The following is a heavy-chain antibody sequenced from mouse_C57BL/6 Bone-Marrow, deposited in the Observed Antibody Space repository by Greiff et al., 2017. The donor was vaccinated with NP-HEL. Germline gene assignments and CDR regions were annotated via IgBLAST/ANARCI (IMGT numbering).Heavy chain of an antibody. CDR2: IRNKANGYTT. CDR3: AKVSTTAYYALDY. J-gene: IGHJ4*01. Sequence: EVQVVESGGGLVQPGGSLSLSCAASGFTFTDYYMSWVRQPPGKALEWLGFIRNKANGYTTEYSASVKGRFTISRDNSQSILYLQMNALRAEDSDSYDGAKVSTTAYYALDYWGQGTSVTVSS. V-gene: IGHV7-3*03. CDR1: GFTFTDYY. D-gene: IGHD1-2*01.